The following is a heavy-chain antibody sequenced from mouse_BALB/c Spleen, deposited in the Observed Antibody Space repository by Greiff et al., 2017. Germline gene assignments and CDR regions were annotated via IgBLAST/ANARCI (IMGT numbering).Heavy chain of an antibody. Sequence: EVHLVESGGGLVKPGGSLKLSCAASGFTFSSYAMSWVRQSPEKRLEWVAEISSGGSYTYYPDTVTGRFTISRDNAKNTLYLEMSSLRSEDTAMYYCAREEGWFAYWGQGTLVTVSA. CDR1: GFTFSSYA. CDR3: AREEGWFAY. J-gene: IGHJ3*01. V-gene: IGHV5-9-4*01. CDR2: ISSGGSYT.